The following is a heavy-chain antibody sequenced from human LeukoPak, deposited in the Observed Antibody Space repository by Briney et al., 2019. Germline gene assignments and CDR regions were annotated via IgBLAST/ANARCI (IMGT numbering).Heavy chain of an antibody. Sequence: PGRSLRLSCAASGFTFSSYAMHWVRQAPGKGLEWVSSISSSSSYIYYADSVKGRFTISRDNAKNSLYLQMNSLRAEDTAVYYCANFGVRGVFFDYWGQGTLVTVSS. V-gene: IGHV3-21*01. CDR3: ANFGVRGVFFDY. CDR2: ISSSSSYI. CDR1: GFTFSSYA. D-gene: IGHD3-10*01. J-gene: IGHJ4*02.